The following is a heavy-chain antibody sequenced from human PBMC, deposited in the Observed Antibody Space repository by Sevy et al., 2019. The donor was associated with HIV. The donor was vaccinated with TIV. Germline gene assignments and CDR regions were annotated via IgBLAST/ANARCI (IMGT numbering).Heavy chain of an antibody. J-gene: IGHJ4*01. CDR2: ISYEGTEA. D-gene: IGHD1-26*01. V-gene: IGHV3-30-3*01. CDR1: GFAFSTHA. Sequence: GGSLRLSCAASGFAFSTHAMHWVRQAPGKGLEWVAVISYEGTEAFYAASVEGRFTISMDNSKNMLSLQINSLRPEDTAVYYCARDGGYSVKWYPLYWGHGTLVTVSS. CDR3: ARDGGYSVKWYPLY.